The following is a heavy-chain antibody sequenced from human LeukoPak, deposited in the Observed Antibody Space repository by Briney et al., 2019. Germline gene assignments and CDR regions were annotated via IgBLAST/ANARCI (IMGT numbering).Heavy chain of an antibody. CDR3: AKDEGYNYRYRFPDY. CDR1: RFTFSSYG. Sequence: GGSLRLSCAASRFTFSSYGMHWVRQAPGKGLEWVAFIRYDGSNKYYAVSVKGRFTISRDDSKNTLYLQMDSLRAEDTAVYYCAKDEGYNYRYRFPDYWGQGTLVTVSS. D-gene: IGHD3-16*02. CDR2: IRYDGSNK. V-gene: IGHV3-30*02. J-gene: IGHJ4*02.